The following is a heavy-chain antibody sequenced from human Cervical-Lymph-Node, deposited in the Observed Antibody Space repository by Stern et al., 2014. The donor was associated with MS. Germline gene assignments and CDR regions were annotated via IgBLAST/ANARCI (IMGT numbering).Heavy chain of an antibody. J-gene: IGHJ4*02. CDR3: AIHSYTRFFDY. CDR1: GYTFTSYA. D-gene: IGHD2-2*02. CDR2: INTNTGNP. V-gene: IGHV7-4-1*02. Sequence: VQLEESGSELKKPGASVKVSFKASGYTFTSYAMNWVRQAPGQGLEWMGWINTNTGNPTYAQGFTGRFVFSLDTSVSTAYLQITTLKAEDTAVYYCAIHSYTRFFDYWGQGTLVTVSS.